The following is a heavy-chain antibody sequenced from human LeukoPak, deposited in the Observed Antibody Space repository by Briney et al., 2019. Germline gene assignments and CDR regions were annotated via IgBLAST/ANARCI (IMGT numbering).Heavy chain of an antibody. CDR3: ARLEEDLTLGVAGYWFVP. J-gene: IGHJ5*02. Sequence: GESLKISCKASGYTFSTYWIGWVRHMPGKGLEWMGIIYPGDSDTRYSPSFQGQVTISADKSITTAYLQWSSLRASDTAMYYCARLEEDLTLGVAGYWFVPWGQGTLVTVS. V-gene: IGHV5-51*01. D-gene: IGHD3-16*01. CDR2: IYPGDSDT. CDR1: GYTFSTYW.